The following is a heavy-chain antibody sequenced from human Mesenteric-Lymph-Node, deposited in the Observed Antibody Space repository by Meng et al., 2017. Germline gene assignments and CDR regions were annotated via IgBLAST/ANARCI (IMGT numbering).Heavy chain of an antibody. J-gene: IGHJ2*01. V-gene: IGHV4-30-4*01. Sequence: GQLDGSGQVSVTPLHTSTLTRTASGVYTSSRNYYWSWIRLTPGKGREWSGHIYNSGSNYYHPSLKSRITISVDTSKNQFSLKLSSVTAAYTAVYYCDSGQKGYFDLWGRGTLVTVSS. CDR2: IYNSGSN. CDR3: DSGQKGYFDL. CDR1: GVYTSSRNYY.